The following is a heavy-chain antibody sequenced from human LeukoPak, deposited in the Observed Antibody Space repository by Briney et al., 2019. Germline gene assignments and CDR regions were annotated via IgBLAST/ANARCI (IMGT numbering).Heavy chain of an antibody. CDR3: ARARTRYSGSYGGAFDI. D-gene: IGHD1-26*01. CDR1: GFTFSSYG. Sequence: GGSLRLSCTASGFTFSSYGLHWVRQSPGKGLEWVAFIRFDGNNKYYADSVKGRFSISRDNSRNTLFLQMNSLRTEDTAVYYCARARTRYSGSYGGAFDIWGQGTMVTVSS. CDR2: IRFDGNNK. V-gene: IGHV3-30*02. J-gene: IGHJ3*02.